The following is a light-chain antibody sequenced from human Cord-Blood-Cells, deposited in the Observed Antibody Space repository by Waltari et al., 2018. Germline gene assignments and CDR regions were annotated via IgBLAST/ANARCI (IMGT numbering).Light chain of an antibody. V-gene: IGKV1-5*03. Sequence: DIQMTQSPSTLSASIGDRVTITCRASQSISSWLAWYQQKPGKAPKLLIYKASSLESGVPSRFSGSGSGTEFTLTISSLQPDDFATYYCQQYNSYPYTFGQGTKLEIK. J-gene: IGKJ2*01. CDR2: KAS. CDR3: QQYNSYPYT. CDR1: QSISSW.